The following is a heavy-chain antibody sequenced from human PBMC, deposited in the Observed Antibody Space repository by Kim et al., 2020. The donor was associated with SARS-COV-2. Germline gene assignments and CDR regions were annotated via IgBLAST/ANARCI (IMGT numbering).Heavy chain of an antibody. CDR2: TYFRSKWST. CDR3: ARQMSGRFDF. D-gene: IGHD7-27*01. V-gene: IGHV6-1*01. Sequence: SQTLSLTCAVSGDSVSSYTAAWNWIRQSPSRGLEWLGRTYFRSKWSTKYAVSVQSRININADTSTNQFSLQLNSVTPEDTALYYCARQMSGRFDFWGQGTLVTVSS. CDR1: GDSVSSYTAA. J-gene: IGHJ4*02.